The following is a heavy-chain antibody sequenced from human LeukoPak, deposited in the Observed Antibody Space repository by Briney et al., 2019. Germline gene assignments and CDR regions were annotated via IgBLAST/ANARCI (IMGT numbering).Heavy chain of an antibody. Sequence: SETLSLTCTVSGGSISSSSSYWGWIRQPPGKGLEWIGSIYYSGSTYYNPSLKSRVTISVDTSKNQFSLKLSSVTAADTAVYYCARRGYCSSTSCYRWIWFDPWGQGTLVTVSS. V-gene: IGHV4-39*01. J-gene: IGHJ5*02. CDR3: ARRGYCSSTSCYRWIWFDP. CDR2: IYYSGST. D-gene: IGHD2-2*01. CDR1: GGSISSSSSY.